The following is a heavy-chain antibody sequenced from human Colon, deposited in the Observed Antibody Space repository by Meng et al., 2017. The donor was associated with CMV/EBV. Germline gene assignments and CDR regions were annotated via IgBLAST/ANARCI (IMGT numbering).Heavy chain of an antibody. Sequence: SETLSLTCTVSGYSISSGYYWGWIRQPPGKGLEWIGSIYHNGSTYYNPSLKSRVTISVDTSKNQFSLKLSSVTAADTAVYYCARKLLWQQHPNEYYYYYYGMDVWGQGTTVTVSS. V-gene: IGHV4-38-2*02. CDR3: ARKLLWQQHPNEYYYYYYGMDV. CDR1: GYSISSGYY. J-gene: IGHJ6*02. CDR2: IYHNGST. D-gene: IGHD6-13*01.